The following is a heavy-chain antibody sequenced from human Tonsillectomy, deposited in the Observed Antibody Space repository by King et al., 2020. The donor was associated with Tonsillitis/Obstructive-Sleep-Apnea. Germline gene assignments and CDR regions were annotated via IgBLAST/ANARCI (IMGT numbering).Heavy chain of an antibody. CDR3: ARDLDYDTSGGDDAFDL. CDR1: GGSITTNH. V-gene: IGHV4-59*01. Sequence: QLQESGPGLVKPSETLSLTCTVSGGSITTNHWSWLRPTPGKGLAWIGYIYYSGRTNYNPSLKSRVTISLDTSKNQFSLKLSSVTPADTALYYCARDLDYDTSGGDDAFDLWGQGTMVTVSS. CDR2: IYYSGRT. D-gene: IGHD3-22*01. J-gene: IGHJ3*01.